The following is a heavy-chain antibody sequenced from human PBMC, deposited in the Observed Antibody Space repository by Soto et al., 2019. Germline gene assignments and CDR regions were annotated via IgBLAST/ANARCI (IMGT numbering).Heavy chain of an antibody. V-gene: IGHV4-39*01. J-gene: IGHJ4*02. D-gene: IGHD3-16*02. CDR2: IYYSGST. Sequence: PSETLSLTCTVSGGSISSSSYYWVWIRQPPGKGLEWIGNIYYSGSTHYKPSLKSRVTISIDTSKNQFSLKVTSVTAADTAVYYCARQPYYDYVWGTFRSPFGYWGLGTLVTVSS. CDR3: ARQPYYDYVWGTFRSPFGY. CDR1: GGSISSSSYY.